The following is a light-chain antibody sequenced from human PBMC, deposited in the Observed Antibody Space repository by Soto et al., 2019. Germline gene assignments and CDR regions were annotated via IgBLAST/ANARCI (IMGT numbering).Light chain of an antibody. CDR2: GAS. Sequence: EIVLTQSPGTLSLSPGERATLSCRASQSVSSNYLAWYQQKPGQAPRLLIYGASSRATGIPDRISGSGSGTDFALSISRLEPEDFAVYYCQQFGSSRWTVGQGTKVEIK. J-gene: IGKJ1*01. CDR3: QQFGSSRWT. V-gene: IGKV3-20*01. CDR1: QSVSSNY.